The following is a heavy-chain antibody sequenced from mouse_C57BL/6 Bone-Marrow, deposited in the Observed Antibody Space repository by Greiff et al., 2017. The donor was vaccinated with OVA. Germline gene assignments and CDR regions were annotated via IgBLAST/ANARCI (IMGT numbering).Heavy chain of an antibody. Sequence: EVQLQQPGAELVKPGASVKLSCTASGFNIKDYYMHWVKQRTEQGLEWIGRIDPEDGGTKYAPKFQGKATITVDTSSNTAYLQLSSLTSEDAAVYYCARSLYPWYFDVWGTGTTVTVSS. CDR1: GFNIKDYY. CDR2: IDPEDGGT. J-gene: IGHJ1*03. D-gene: IGHD2-1*01. CDR3: ARSLYPWYFDV. V-gene: IGHV14-2*01.